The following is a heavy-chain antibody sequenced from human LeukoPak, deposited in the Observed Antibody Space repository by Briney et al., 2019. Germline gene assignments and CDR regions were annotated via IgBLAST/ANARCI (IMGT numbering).Heavy chain of an antibody. CDR1: GFTFSNAW. CDR3: AKDLLSIGPIDY. J-gene: IGHJ4*02. Sequence: GGSLRLSCAASGFTFSNAWMSWVRQAPGKGLEWVAVISYDGSNKYYADSVKGRFTISRDNSKNTLYLQMNSLRAEDTAVYYCAKDLLSIGPIDYWGQGTLVTVSS. V-gene: IGHV3-30*18. CDR2: ISYDGSNK. D-gene: IGHD5/OR15-5a*01.